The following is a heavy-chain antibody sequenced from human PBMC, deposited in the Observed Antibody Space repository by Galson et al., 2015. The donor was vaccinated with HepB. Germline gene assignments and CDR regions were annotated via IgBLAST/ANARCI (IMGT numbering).Heavy chain of an antibody. J-gene: IGHJ4*02. CDR3: AREVMIRTLAHKTPDY. CDR1: GFTFSTFA. Sequence: SLRLSCAASGFTFSTFAMGWVRQAPGKGLEWVADVNLDGSEMYYADSVKGRFTISRDNAERSVSLHMYSLRAEDTAVYYCAREVMIRTLAHKTPDYWGQGTLVTVSS. CDR2: VNLDGSEM. D-gene: IGHD3-16*01. V-gene: IGHV3-7*03.